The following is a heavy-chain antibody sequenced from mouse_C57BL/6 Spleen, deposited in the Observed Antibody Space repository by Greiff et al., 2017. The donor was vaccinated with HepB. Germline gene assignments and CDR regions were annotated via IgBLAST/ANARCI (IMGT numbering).Heavy chain of an antibody. J-gene: IGHJ4*01. V-gene: IGHV1-50*01. CDR2: IDPSDSYT. CDR1: GYTFTSYW. CDR3: ARSTMVTAKAMDY. Sequence: QVQLQQPGAELVKPGASVKLSCKASGYTFTSYWMQWVKQRPGQGLEWIGEIDPSDSYTNYNQKFKGKATLTVDTSSSTASMQLSSLTSEDSAVYDCARSTMVTAKAMDYWGQGTSVTVSS. D-gene: IGHD2-2*01.